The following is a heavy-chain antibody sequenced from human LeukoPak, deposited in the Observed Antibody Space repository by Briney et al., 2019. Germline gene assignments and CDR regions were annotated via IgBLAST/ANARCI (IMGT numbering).Heavy chain of an antibody. CDR2: IYYSGST. Sequence: PSETLSLTCTVSGGSISSGGYYWSWIRQHPGKGLEWIGYIYYSGSTYYNPSLKSRVTISVDTSKNQFSLKLSSVTAADTAVYYCARVPRITLWSGYYSEGGYYYYYMDVWGKETTVTVSS. CDR1: GGSISSGGYY. D-gene: IGHD3-3*01. J-gene: IGHJ6*03. CDR3: ARVPRITLWSGYYSEGGYYYYYMDV. V-gene: IGHV4-31*03.